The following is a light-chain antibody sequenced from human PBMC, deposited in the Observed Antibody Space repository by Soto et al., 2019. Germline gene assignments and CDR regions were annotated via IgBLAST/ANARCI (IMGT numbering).Light chain of an antibody. CDR3: QQYGSLFN. CDR1: QSVSSSY. Sequence: EIVLTQSPGTLSLSPGERATLSCRASQSVSSSYLAWYQQKPGQAPRLLIYGASSRATGIPDRFRGSWSGTDFTLTISRLEPEDFAVYYCQQYGSLFNFGQGTRLEIK. V-gene: IGKV3-20*01. J-gene: IGKJ5*01. CDR2: GAS.